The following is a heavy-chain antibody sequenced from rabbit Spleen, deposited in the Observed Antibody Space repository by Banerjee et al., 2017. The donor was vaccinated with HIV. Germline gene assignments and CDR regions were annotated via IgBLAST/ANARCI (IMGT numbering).Heavy chain of an antibody. D-gene: IGHD1-1*01. V-gene: IGHV1S40*01. Sequence: QSLEESGGDLVKPGASLTLTCTASGFSFSSSDYMCWVRQAPGKGLEWISCIAGSSSDFTYSATWAKGRFTCSKTSSTTVTLQMTSLTVADTATYFCARDLTGVIGWNFGWWGPGTLVTVS. J-gene: IGHJ4*01. CDR3: ARDLTGVIGWNFGW. CDR1: GFSFSSSDY. CDR2: IAGSSSDFT.